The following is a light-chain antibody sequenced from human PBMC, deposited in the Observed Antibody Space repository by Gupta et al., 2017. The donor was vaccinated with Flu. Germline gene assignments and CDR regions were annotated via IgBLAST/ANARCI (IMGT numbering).Light chain of an antibody. CDR1: QPVANN. J-gene: IGKJ5*01. CDR2: LAS. CDR3: QQYEYWPHT. V-gene: IGKV3-15*01. Sequence: EVLMTQSPATLFLSPGDRATLYCRASQPVANNLAWYQHRPGQAPRLLISLASARATDVPARFSGSGFGTEFALTISSLQSEDFALYYCQQYEYWPHTFGQGTRVEVK.